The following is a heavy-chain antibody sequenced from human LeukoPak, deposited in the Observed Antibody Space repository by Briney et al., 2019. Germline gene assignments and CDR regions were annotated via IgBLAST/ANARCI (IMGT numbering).Heavy chain of an antibody. J-gene: IGHJ1*01. V-gene: IGHV4-4*07. CDR1: GGSISSYY. CDR3: ARGGSNPVGNFQH. D-gene: IGHD4-11*01. CDR2: IYISGST. Sequence: KPSETLSLTCTVSGGSISSYYWSWIRQPAGKGLEWIGRIYISGSTNNNPSLKSRVTMSVDTSKNQFSLKLTSVTAADTAVYYCARGGSNPVGNFQHWGQGTLVTVSS.